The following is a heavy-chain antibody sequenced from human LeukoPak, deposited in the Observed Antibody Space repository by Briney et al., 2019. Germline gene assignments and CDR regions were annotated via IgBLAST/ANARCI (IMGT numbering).Heavy chain of an antibody. D-gene: IGHD5-24*01. CDR2: ISGSGDDT. J-gene: IGHJ5*02. V-gene: IGHV3-23*01. CDR3: AKQFVDI. Sequence: GGSLRLSCAASGFTFTNYAMNWVRQAPGKGLEWVSSISGSGDDTSYADSVKGRFTISRDNSRNTPYLQMNSLRAEDTAVYYCAKQFVDIWGQGTLVTVSS. CDR1: GFTFTNYA.